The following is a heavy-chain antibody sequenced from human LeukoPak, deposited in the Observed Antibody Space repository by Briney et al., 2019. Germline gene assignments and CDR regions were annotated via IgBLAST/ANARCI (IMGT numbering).Heavy chain of an antibody. D-gene: IGHD5-18*01. Sequence: ASVKVSCEASGYTFTSYGISCVRQAPGQGLEWMGWFSGDDGNTNYAQQKLQGRVTMTTDTSTSTAYMELRSLRSDDTAVYYCARGEWRYSYGPGEFDYWGQGTLVTVSS. J-gene: IGHJ4*02. CDR3: ARGEWRYSYGPGEFDY. CDR2: FSGDDGNT. V-gene: IGHV1-18*01. CDR1: GYTFTSYG.